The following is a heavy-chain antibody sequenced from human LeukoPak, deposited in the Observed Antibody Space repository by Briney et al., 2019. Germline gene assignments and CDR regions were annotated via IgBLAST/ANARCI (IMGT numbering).Heavy chain of an antibody. J-gene: IGHJ4*02. CDR2: INPNSGGT. V-gene: IGHV1-2*02. CDR1: GYTFTGYY. D-gene: IGHD3-22*01. Sequence: ASVKVSCKASGYTFTGYYMHWVRQAPGQGLEWMGWINPNSGGTNYAQKFQGRVTMTRDTSISTAYMELSRLRSDGTAVYYCARETGYYDSSGYGYLGPYFDYWGQGTLVTVSS. CDR3: ARETGYYDSSGYGYLGPYFDY.